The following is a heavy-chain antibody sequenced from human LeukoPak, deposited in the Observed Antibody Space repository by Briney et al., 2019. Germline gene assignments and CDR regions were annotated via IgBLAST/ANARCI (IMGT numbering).Heavy chain of an antibody. V-gene: IGHV3-49*04. CDR2: IRSNLYGGTP. CDR3: TRDQTPYY. CDR1: GFTFGDYA. J-gene: IGHJ4*02. Sequence: SLRLSCTASGFTFGDYAMTWVRQAPGKGLEWVGFIRSNLYGGTPEYAASVKGRFTISRDDSNSIAYLEMDSLKTDDTAVYYCTRDQTPYYWGQGTLVTVSS.